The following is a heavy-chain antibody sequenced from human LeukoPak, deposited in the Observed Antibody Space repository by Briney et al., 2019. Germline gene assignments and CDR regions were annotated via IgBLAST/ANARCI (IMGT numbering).Heavy chain of an antibody. CDR3: AKDIFPSLVGAFDY. Sequence: GGSLRLSCAASGFTFSSYAMSWVRQAPGKGLEWVPAISGSGGSTYYADSVKGRFTISRDNSKNTLYLQMNSLRAEDTAVYYCAKDIFPSLVGAFDYWGQGTLVTVSS. CDR1: GFTFSSYA. V-gene: IGHV3-23*01. CDR2: ISGSGGST. D-gene: IGHD1-26*01. J-gene: IGHJ4*02.